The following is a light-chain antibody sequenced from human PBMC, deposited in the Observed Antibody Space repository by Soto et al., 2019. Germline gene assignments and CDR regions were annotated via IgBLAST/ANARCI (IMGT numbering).Light chain of an antibody. CDR3: QQYGNSPPYT. CDR1: QSISSNY. CDR2: GAS. Sequence: VLTQSPGTLSLSPGERATISCRASQSISSNYLAWYQHKPGQAPRLLIYGASSRATGIPHRFSGSGSGTDFTLTISRLEPVDCGVFYCQQYGNSPPYTFGQGTRLEIK. V-gene: IGKV3-20*01. J-gene: IGKJ2*01.